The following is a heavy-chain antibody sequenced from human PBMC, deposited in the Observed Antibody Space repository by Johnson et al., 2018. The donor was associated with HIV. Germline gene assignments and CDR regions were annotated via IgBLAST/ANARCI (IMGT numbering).Heavy chain of an antibody. CDR1: GFIVSSNY. V-gene: IGHV3-53*01. J-gene: IGHJ3*02. CDR2: IYSGGST. CDR3: ASTRLGAFDI. D-gene: IGHD6-6*01. Sequence: VQLVESGGGLIQPGGSLRLSCAASGFIVSSNYMTWVRQAPGKGLEWVSVIYSGGSTFYADSGKGRFTISRDNSGNTLYLQMDSLRVEDTAVYYCASTRLGAFDIWGQGTMVTVSS.